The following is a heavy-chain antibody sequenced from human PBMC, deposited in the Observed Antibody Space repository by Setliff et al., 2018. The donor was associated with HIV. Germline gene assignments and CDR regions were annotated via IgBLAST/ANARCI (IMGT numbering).Heavy chain of an antibody. V-gene: IGHV1-18*01. Sequence: ASVKVSCKASGYTFSSYAITWVRQAPGQGLEWMGSINLYKDDTHYAQKFQDRGAMTADTSTNTVYMELRSLRSDDTAVYYCARYALCSDDCSDEGADIWGQGTLVTVS. CDR3: ARYALCSDDCSDEGADI. CDR1: GYTFSSYA. D-gene: IGHD2-21*01. J-gene: IGHJ4*02. CDR2: INLYKDDT.